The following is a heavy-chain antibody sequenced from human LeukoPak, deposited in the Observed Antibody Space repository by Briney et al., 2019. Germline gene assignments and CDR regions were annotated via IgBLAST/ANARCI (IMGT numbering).Heavy chain of an antibody. Sequence: PSETLSLTCAVYGGSFSGYYWSWIRQPPGKGLEWIGYIYYSGSTNYNPSLKSRVTISVDTSKNQFSLKLSSVTAADTAVYYCARQGIPYYYYGMDVWGQGTTVTVSS. CDR1: GGSFSGYY. CDR2: IYYSGST. J-gene: IGHJ6*02. V-gene: IGHV4-59*08. D-gene: IGHD6-13*01. CDR3: ARQGIPYYYYGMDV.